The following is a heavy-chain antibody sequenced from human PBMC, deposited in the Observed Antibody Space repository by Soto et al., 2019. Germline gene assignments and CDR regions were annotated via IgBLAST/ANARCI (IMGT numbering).Heavy chain of an antibody. CDR1: GFTFSNAW. V-gene: IGHV3-15*01. CDR2: IKSKNDGGST. J-gene: IGHJ4*02. CDR3: TTDPKYYLEY. Sequence: PGGSLRLSCPASGFTFSNAWMSWVRQAPGKGLEWVGRIKSKNDGGSTDYAAPVKGRFTISRDDSKNTLYLQMNSLKTEDTAVYYCTTDPKYYLEYWGQGTLVTVSS.